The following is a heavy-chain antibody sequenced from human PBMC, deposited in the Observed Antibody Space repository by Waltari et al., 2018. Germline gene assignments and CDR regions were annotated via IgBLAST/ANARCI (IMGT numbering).Heavy chain of an antibody. Sequence: GALVQPGGSLRLSCATSGFTFSTYWMHWVRQVPGKGLMWVAHIESDERRTTYAESVKGRFTISRDNAKNTVYLQMNSLRDEDTAVYYCVRDEPGDGLDYWGQGTLVTVSS. CDR3: VRDEPGDGLDY. CDR1: GFTFSTYW. V-gene: IGHV3-74*03. D-gene: IGHD7-27*01. CDR2: IESDERRT. J-gene: IGHJ4*02.